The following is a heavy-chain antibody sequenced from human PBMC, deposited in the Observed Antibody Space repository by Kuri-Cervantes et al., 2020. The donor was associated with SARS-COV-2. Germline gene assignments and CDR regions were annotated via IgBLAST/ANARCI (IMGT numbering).Heavy chain of an antibody. V-gene: IGHV1-69*13. CDR1: GGTFSSYA. CDR3: AREEGIVDY. CDR2: ITPIFGTA. D-gene: IGHD6-13*01. Sequence: SVKVSCKASGGTFSSYAISWVRQAPGQGLEWMGGITPIFGTANYAQKFQGRVTITADESTSTAYMELSSLRSDDTAVYYCAREEGIVDYWGQGTLVTVSS. J-gene: IGHJ4*02.